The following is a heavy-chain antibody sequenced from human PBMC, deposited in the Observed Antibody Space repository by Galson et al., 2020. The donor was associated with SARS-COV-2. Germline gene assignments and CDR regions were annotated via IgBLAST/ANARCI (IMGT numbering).Heavy chain of an antibody. Sequence: GESLRLSCAASGFTFSNAWMSWVRQAPGKGLEWVGSITRKTDGGTTDQAPPAKRSITISRDDSKNTLYLQMNSLKTEDTAVYYCSWSGYYSPLYYYYYMDVWGKGTTVTVSS. V-gene: IGHV3-15*01. CDR1: GFTFSNAW. CDR3: SWSGYYSPLYYYYYMDV. J-gene: IGHJ6*03. D-gene: IGHD3-3*01. CDR2: ITRKTDGGTT.